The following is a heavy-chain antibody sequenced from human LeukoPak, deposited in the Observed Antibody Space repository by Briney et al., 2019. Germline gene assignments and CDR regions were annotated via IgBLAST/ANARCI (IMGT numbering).Heavy chain of an antibody. CDR1: GFSFSSYA. V-gene: IGHV3-23*01. J-gene: IGHJ4*02. CDR2: ISGSGDNT. D-gene: IGHD6-19*01. CDR3: AKRSGYTTGWFFDF. Sequence: GGSLKLSCAASGFSFSSYAMSWVRQAPGKGLEWVSSISGSGDNTYYAESVKGRFTISRDNSKNTLFLQMNSLRAEDTAVFYCAKRSGYTTGWFFDFWGQGTLDTVSS.